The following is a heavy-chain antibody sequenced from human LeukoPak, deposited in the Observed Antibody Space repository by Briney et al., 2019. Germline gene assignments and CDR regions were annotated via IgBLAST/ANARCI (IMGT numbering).Heavy chain of an antibody. CDR2: INHSGST. J-gene: IGHJ4*02. Sequence: SETLSLTCAVYGGSFSGYYWSWIRQPPGKGLEWIGEINHSGSTNYNPSLKSRVTISVDTSKNQFSLKLSSVTAADTAVYYCAREGRYFDWLFNFDYWGQGTLVTVSS. CDR3: AREGRYFDWLFNFDY. CDR1: GGSFSGYY. V-gene: IGHV4-34*01. D-gene: IGHD3-9*01.